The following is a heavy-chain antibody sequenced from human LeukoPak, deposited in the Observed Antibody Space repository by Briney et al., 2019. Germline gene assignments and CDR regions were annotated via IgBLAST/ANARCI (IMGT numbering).Heavy chain of an antibody. J-gene: IGHJ4*02. Sequence: SETLSLTCTVSGVSMSAFQWSWVRQSPEKGLEWIGCVDTKGETNYNPSLKSRVITSVDTSKSQFSLRLTSVTAADTAVYYCATSNDAKIAPFDHWGQGALVTVSS. V-gene: IGHV4-4*09. D-gene: IGHD2-8*01. CDR1: GVSMSAFQ. CDR2: VDTKGET. CDR3: ATSNDAKIAPFDH.